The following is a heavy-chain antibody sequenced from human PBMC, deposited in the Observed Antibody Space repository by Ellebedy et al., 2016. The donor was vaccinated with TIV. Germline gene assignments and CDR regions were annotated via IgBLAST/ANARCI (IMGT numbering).Heavy chain of an antibody. Sequence: SETLSLTXRVSGASISSNNWWSWVRQPPGNGLEWIGDMFHTGRTNYNPSLKSRVTISVEKSKNQFSLLLSSVTAADTAIYYCARILTGYYNQYYDGMGVWGQGTTVTVSS. CDR2: MFHTGRT. CDR1: GASISSNNW. D-gene: IGHD3-9*01. CDR3: ARILTGYYNQYYDGMGV. V-gene: IGHV4-4*02. J-gene: IGHJ6*02.